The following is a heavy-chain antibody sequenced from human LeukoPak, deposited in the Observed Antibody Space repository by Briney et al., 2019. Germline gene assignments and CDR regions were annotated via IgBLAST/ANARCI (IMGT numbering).Heavy chain of an antibody. D-gene: IGHD6-19*01. CDR1: GYTFTSYY. CDR3: ARDPVVAVAGIGYYYYYMDV. J-gene: IGHJ6*03. Sequence: ASVKVSCKASGYTFTSYYTHWVRQAPGLGLEWVGIINPSGGSTSYAQKFQGRVTMTRDTSTSTVYMELSSLRSEDTAVYYCARDPVVAVAGIGYYYYYMDVWGKGTTVTISS. V-gene: IGHV1-46*01. CDR2: INPSGGST.